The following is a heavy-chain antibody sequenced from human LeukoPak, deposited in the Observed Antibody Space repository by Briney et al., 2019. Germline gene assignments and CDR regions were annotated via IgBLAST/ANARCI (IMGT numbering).Heavy chain of an antibody. D-gene: IGHD5-18*01. V-gene: IGHV3-30-3*01. Sequence: PGGSLRLSCAASGFTFSSYAMHWVRQAPGKGLEWVAVISYDGSNKYYADSVKGRFTISRDNSKNTLYLQMNSLRAEDTAVYYCARDMGSMVSSYFDYWGQGTLVTVSS. CDR1: GFTFSSYA. CDR2: ISYDGSNK. CDR3: ARDMGSMVSSYFDY. J-gene: IGHJ4*02.